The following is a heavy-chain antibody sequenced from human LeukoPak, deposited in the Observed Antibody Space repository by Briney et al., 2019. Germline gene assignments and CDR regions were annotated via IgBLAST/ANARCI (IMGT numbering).Heavy chain of an antibody. CDR1: GGSISGYY. Sequence: SETLSLTCSVSGGSISGYYWSWIRQSPEKGLEWIGYVYHTGSAKYKPSLESRVYISVDTPRNQVSLKLRSVTAADTALYFCARKGAYNWNSLDYWGQGILVTVSS. CDR2: VYHTGSA. CDR3: ARKGAYNWNSLDY. D-gene: IGHD1-7*01. V-gene: IGHV4-59*01. J-gene: IGHJ4*02.